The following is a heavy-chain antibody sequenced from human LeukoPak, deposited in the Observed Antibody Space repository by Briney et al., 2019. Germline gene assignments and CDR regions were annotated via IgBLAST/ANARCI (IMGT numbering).Heavy chain of an antibody. J-gene: IGHJ4*02. CDR3: ANLGGSYFGDY. V-gene: IGHV3-23*01. Sequence: ETLSLTCAVYGGSFSGYYWSWIRQPPGKGLEWLSAINLSGDSTYHTDSVKGRFTISRDNSKNTLYLQMNSLRAEDTAIYYCANLGGSYFGDYWGQGTLVTVSS. D-gene: IGHD1-26*01. CDR2: INLSGDST. CDR1: GGSFSGYY.